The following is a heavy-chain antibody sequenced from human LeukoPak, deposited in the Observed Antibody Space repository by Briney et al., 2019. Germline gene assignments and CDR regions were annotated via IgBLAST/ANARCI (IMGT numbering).Heavy chain of an antibody. CDR2: IYYSGST. D-gene: IGHD4-23*01. CDR3: ARLRWSAFDY. CDR1: GASISSYY. J-gene: IGHJ4*02. Sequence: SETLSLTCTVSGASISSYYWSWIRQPPGKGLEWIGSIYYSGSTYYNPSLKSRVTISVDTSKNQFSLKLSSVTAADTAVYYCARLRWSAFDYWGQGTLVTVSS. V-gene: IGHV4-39*07.